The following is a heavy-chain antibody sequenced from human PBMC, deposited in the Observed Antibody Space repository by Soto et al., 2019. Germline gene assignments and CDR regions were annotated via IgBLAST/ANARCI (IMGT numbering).Heavy chain of an antibody. CDR1: GFTFTSSA. CDR3: AANGDGSGWLSPRARNYYYYGMDV. CDR2: IVVGSGNT. J-gene: IGHJ6*02. V-gene: IGHV1-58*01. Sequence: GASVKVSCKASGFTFTSSAVQWVRQARGQRLEWIGWIVVGSGNTNYAQKFQERVTITRDMSTSTAYMELSSLRSEDTAVYYCAANGDGSGWLSPRARNYYYYGMDVWGQGTTVTVSS. D-gene: IGHD6-19*01.